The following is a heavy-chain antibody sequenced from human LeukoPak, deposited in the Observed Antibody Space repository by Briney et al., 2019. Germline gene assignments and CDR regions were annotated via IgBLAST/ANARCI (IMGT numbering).Heavy chain of an antibody. CDR1: GFTVSSNY. V-gene: IGHV3-66*03. CDR2: IYSSIGT. J-gene: IGHJ4*02. Sequence: GGSLRLSCAASGFTVSSNYMSWVRQAPGKGLEWVSVIYSSIGTDYADSVKGRFTISRDNSKNTLYLQKNSLRAEDTAVYYCAKSKGSKYYDILTGPFDYWGQGTLVTVSS. D-gene: IGHD3-9*01. CDR3: AKSKGSKYYDILTGPFDY.